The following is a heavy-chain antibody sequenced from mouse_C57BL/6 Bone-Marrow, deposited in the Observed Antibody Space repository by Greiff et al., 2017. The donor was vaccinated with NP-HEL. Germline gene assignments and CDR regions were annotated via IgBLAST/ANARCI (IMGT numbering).Heavy chain of an antibody. V-gene: IGHV1-78*01. CDR2: IYPRDGST. CDR1: GYTFTDHT. D-gene: IGHD1-1*01. Sequence: QVQLQQSDAELVKPGASVKISCKVSGYTFTDHTIHWMKQRPEQGLEWIGYIYPRDGSTKYNEKFKGKATLTADKSSSTAYMELRSLTSEDSAVYYCARSDYYGSKRYYYAMDYWGQGTSVTVSS. CDR3: ARSDYYGSKRYYYAMDY. J-gene: IGHJ4*01.